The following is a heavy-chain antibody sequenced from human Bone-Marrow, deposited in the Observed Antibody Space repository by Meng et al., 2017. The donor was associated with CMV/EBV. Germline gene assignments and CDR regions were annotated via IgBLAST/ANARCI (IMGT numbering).Heavy chain of an antibody. D-gene: IGHD2-2*01. CDR2: ISSSSSYI. CDR1: GFTFSNYG. V-gene: IGHV3-21*01. Sequence: GESLKISCVASGFTFSNYGMHWVRQAPGKGLEWVSSISSSSSYIYYADSVKGRFTISRDNAKNSLYLQMNSLRAEDTAVYYCARDLGQTMPAYWGQGTLVTVSS. CDR3: ARDLGQTMPAY. J-gene: IGHJ4*02.